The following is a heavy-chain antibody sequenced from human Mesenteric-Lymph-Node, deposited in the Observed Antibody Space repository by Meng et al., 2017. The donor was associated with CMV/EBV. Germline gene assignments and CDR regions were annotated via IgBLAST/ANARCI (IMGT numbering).Heavy chain of an antibody. J-gene: IGHJ6*02. V-gene: IGHV3-30*02. CDR3: AGAYYFFGTDV. Sequence: GESLKISCGASGFTFSDYGMHWVRQAPGKGLEWVAFLRSDGSNQYYADSVKGRFTISRDNSKNTLFLQMNSLRDGDTAVYYCAGAYYFFGTDVWGQGTTVTVSS. CDR1: GFTFSDYG. CDR2: LRSDGSNQ.